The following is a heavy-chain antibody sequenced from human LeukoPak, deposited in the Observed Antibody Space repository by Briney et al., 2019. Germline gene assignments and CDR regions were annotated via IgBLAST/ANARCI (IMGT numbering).Heavy chain of an antibody. D-gene: IGHD4-17*01. Sequence: SETLSLTCTVSGDSISSGYYFWGWIRQPPGKGLEWLGYIYYSGTTNYNPSLKSRVTISVDTSKNQFSLKLSSVTAADTAVYYCARDSTPYGHSGYWGQGTLVTVSP. V-gene: IGHV4-61*01. CDR1: GDSISSGYYF. CDR3: ARDSTPYGHSGY. J-gene: IGHJ4*02. CDR2: IYYSGTT.